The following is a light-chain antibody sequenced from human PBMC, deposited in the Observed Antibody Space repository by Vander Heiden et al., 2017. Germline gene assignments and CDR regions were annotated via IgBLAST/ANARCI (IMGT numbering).Light chain of an antibody. CDR2: GNS. J-gene: IGLJ3*02. CDR3: QSYDSSLRGSV. CDR1: SSNIGAGED. Sequence: QSVLTQPPSVSGAPGQRGTISGTGSSSNIGAGEDVHWYQQRPGTAPKLLIYGNSKRPAGVPDRFSGSKSGTSAALAITGLQAEDEADYYCQSYDSSLRGSVFGGGTKLTVL. V-gene: IGLV1-40*01.